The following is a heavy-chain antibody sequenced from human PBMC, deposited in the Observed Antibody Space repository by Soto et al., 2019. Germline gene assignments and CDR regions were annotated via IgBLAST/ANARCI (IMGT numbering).Heavy chain of an antibody. V-gene: IGHV4-34*01. J-gene: IGHJ4*02. D-gene: IGHD5-18*01. CDR3: ASFIPGGYSYGINIAY. CDR1: GGSFSGYY. CDR2: INHSGST. Sequence: PSATLSLTCAVYGGSFSGYYWSWIRQPPGKGLEWIGEINHSGSTNYNPSLKSRVTISVDTSKNQFSLKLSSVTAADTAVYYCASFIPGGYSYGINIAYGGKGTLVTVSS.